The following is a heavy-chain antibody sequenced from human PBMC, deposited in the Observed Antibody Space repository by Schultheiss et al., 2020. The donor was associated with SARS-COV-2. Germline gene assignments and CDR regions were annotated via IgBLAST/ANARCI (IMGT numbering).Heavy chain of an antibody. Sequence: SETLSLTCAVYGGSFSGYYWSWIRQPPGKGLEWIGSIYYSGSTHYNPSLKSRVTITLDTSKNQFSLYLSSVTAADTAVYYCARVDLSASNWFDPWGQGTLVTVSS. CDR2: IYYSGST. CDR3: ARVDLSASNWFDP. V-gene: IGHV4-34*11. CDR1: GGSFSGYY. J-gene: IGHJ5*02.